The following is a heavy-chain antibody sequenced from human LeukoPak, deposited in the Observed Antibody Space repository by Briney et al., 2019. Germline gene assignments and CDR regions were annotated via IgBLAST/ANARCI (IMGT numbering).Heavy chain of an antibody. CDR2: ISYDGSNK. CDR1: GFTFSSYA. D-gene: IGHD5-24*01. Sequence: GRSLRLSCAASGFTFSSYAMHWVRQAPGKGLEWVAVISYDGSNKYYADSVKGRFTISRDNSKNTLYLQMNSLRAEDTAVYYCARGEKMASMPFDIWGQGTMVTVSS. V-gene: IGHV3-30-3*01. CDR3: ARGEKMASMPFDI. J-gene: IGHJ3*02.